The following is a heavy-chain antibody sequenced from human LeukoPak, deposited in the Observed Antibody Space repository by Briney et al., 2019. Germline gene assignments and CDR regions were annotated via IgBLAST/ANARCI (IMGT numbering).Heavy chain of an antibody. J-gene: IGHJ4*02. V-gene: IGHV1-2*02. CDR1: GYTFTGYY. CDR3: ARESPYCSSTSCSEFDY. CDR2: INPNSGGT. Sequence: ASVKVSCKASGYTFTGYYMHWVRQAPGQGLEWMGWINPNSGGTDYAQKFQGRVTMTRDTSISTAYMELSRLRSDDTAVYYCARESPYCSSTSCSEFDYWGQGTLVTVSS. D-gene: IGHD2-2*01.